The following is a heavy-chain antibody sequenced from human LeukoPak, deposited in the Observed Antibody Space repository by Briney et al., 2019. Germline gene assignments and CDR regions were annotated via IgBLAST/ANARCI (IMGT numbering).Heavy chain of an antibody. CDR2: ISSNGGST. CDR1: GFTFSSYA. V-gene: IGHV3-64*04. D-gene: IGHD3-9*01. Sequence: PGGSLRLSCSASGFTFSSYAMHWVRQAPGKGLEYVSAISSNGGSTYYADSVKGRFTISRDNSKNTLYLQMNSLRAEDTAVYYCAKDGWVRYFDWLHNWFDPWGQGTLVTVSS. CDR3: AKDGWVRYFDWLHNWFDP. J-gene: IGHJ5*02.